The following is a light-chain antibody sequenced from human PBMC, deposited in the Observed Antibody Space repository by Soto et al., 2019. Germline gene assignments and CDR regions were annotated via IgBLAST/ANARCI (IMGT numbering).Light chain of an antibody. CDR2: DVS. CDR3: SSYTSSSPYD. V-gene: IGLV2-14*01. J-gene: IGLJ1*01. CDR1: SSDVGGYNY. Sequence: QSVLTQPASVSGSPGQSITISCTGTSSDVGGYNYVSWYQQHPGKAPKLMIYDVSNRPSGVSNRFSGSKSGNTASLTISGLQAEDEADYYCSSYTSSSPYDFGTGTKVTVL.